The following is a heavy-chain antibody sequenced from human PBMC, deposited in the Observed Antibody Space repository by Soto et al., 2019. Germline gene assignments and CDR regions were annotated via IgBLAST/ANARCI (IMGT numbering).Heavy chain of an antibody. Sequence: SETLSLTCTVSGGSISSGGYYWSWIRQHPGKGLEWIGYIYYSGSTYYNPSLKSRVTISVDTSKNQFSLKLSSVTAADTAVYYCARRTLLGAFDIWGQGTMVTVSS. CDR3: ARRTLLGAFDI. J-gene: IGHJ3*02. CDR1: GGSISSGGYY. D-gene: IGHD3-10*01. CDR2: IYYSGST. V-gene: IGHV4-31*03.